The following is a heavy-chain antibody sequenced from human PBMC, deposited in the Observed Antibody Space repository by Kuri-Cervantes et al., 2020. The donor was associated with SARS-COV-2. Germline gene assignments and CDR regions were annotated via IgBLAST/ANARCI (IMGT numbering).Heavy chain of an antibody. CDR3: AKNNGIVPAAHFDY. J-gene: IGHJ4*02. CDR2: ISGSGGST. CDR1: GFTFSSYA. V-gene: IGHV3-23*01. Sequence: LSLTCAASGFTFSSYAMSWVRQAPGKGLEWVSAISGSGGSTYYADSVKGRFTISRDNSKNTLYLQMNSLRAEDTAVYYCAKNNGIVPAAHFDYWGQGTLVTVSS. D-gene: IGHD2-2*01.